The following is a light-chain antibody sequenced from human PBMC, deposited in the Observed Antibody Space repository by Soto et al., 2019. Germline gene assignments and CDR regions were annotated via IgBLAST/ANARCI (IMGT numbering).Light chain of an antibody. CDR1: QSINSW. V-gene: IGKV1-5*03. J-gene: IGKJ4*01. CDR2: KAS. Sequence: DIQMTQSPSTLSAFVGDRVTITCRASQSINSWLAWYQQKPGKAPKLLIYKASNLERGAPSRFSGSGSGTEFTLTISSLQPDDCATYYCQQYHRSPVTFGGGTKVEIK. CDR3: QQYHRSPVT.